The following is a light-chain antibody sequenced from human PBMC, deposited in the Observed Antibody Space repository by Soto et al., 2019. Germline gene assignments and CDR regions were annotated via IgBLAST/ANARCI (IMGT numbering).Light chain of an antibody. J-gene: IGKJ2*01. CDR1: QSISSW. CDR2: RAS. CDR3: QQYNSYPYT. V-gene: IGKV1-5*03. Sequence: DIQMTQSPSTLSASVGDRVTITCRASQSISSWLAWYQQKPGKAPKLLIYRASTLESGVPSRCSGSASGTEFTLSISSLQANDFATYYCQQYNSYPYTFGQGTKLEIK.